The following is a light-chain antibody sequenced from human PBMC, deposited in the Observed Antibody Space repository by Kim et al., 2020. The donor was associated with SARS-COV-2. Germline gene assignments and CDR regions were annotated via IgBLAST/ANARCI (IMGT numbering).Light chain of an antibody. CDR1: QSISNY. V-gene: IGKV1-39*01. Sequence: DIQMTQSPSSLSASVGDKVTITCRASQSISNYLNWYQQKPGKAPKLLIYAASSLQSGVPSRFSGSGSGTDFTLTISSLQPEDFATYYCQKGYGTPLFTFGPGTKVDIK. CDR2: AAS. J-gene: IGKJ3*01. CDR3: QKGYGTPLFT.